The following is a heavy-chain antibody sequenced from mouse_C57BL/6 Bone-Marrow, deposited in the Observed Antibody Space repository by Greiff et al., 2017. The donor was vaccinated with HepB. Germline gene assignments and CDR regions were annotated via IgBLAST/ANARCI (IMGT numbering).Heavy chain of an antibody. Sequence: QVQLQQSGAELARPGASVKLSCKASGYTFTSYGISWVKQRTGQGLEWIGEIYPRSGNTYYNEKFKGKATLTADKSSSTAYMELRSLTSEDSAVYFCARSLYYYGSSYFAYWGQGTLVTVSA. J-gene: IGHJ3*01. D-gene: IGHD1-1*01. CDR2: IYPRSGNT. CDR3: ARSLYYYGSSYFAY. V-gene: IGHV1-81*01. CDR1: GYTFTSYG.